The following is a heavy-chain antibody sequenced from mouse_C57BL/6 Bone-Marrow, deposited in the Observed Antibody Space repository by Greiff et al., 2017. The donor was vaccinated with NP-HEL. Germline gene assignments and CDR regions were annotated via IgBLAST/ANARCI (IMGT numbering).Heavy chain of an antibody. CDR2: ISYDGSN. V-gene: IGHV3-6*01. Sequence: EVKLQESGPGLVKPSQSLSLTCSVTGYSITSGYYWNWIRQFPGNKLEWMGYISYDGSNNYNPSLKNRISITRDTSKNQFFLKLNSVTTEDTATYYCARDDYDGYWGQGTTLTVSS. CDR1: GYSITSGYY. D-gene: IGHD2-4*01. CDR3: ARDDYDGY. J-gene: IGHJ2*01.